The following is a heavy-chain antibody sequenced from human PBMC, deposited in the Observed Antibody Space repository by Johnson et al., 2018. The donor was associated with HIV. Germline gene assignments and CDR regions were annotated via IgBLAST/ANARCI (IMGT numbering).Heavy chain of an antibody. CDR3: ARDPSLDAFDI. CDR1: GFTFSSNP. Sequence: QVQLVESGGGLVQPGGSLRLSCAASGFTFSSNPMYWVRQAPGKGLEWVAVMSYDGINKYYADSVRGRFTISRDNSKNTLYLQMNSLRAEDTAVYFCARDPSLDAFDIWDQGTMVTVSS. V-gene: IGHV3-30-3*01. CDR2: MSYDGINK. J-gene: IGHJ3*02.